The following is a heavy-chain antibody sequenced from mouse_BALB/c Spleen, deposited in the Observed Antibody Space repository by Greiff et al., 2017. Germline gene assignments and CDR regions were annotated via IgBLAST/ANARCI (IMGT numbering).Heavy chain of an antibody. CDR1: GYAFTSYY. J-gene: IGHJ3*01. CDR2: IDPYNGGT. D-gene: IGHD2-10*02. V-gene: IGHV1S135*01. CDR3: VKRSMATRANFAY. Sequence: VQLQQSGPELVKPGASVKVSCKASGYAFTSYYMYWVKQSHGKSLEWIGYIDPYNGGTSYNQKFKGKATLTVDKSSSTAYMHLNSLTSEDSAVYYGVKRSMATRANFAYWGQGTLVTVSA.